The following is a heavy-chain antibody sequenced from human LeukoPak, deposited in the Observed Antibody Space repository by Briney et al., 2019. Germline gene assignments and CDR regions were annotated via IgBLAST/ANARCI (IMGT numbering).Heavy chain of an antibody. Sequence: PGGSLRLSCAAFGFTFSSYAMHWVRQAPGKGLEWVAVISYDGSNKYYADSVKGRFTISRDNSKNTLYLQMNSLRAEDTAVYYCASSTGRAMIVARYFDYWGQGTLVTVSS. J-gene: IGHJ4*02. CDR3: ASSTGRAMIVARYFDY. V-gene: IGHV3-30-3*01. CDR1: GFTFSSYA. CDR2: ISYDGSNK. D-gene: IGHD3-22*01.